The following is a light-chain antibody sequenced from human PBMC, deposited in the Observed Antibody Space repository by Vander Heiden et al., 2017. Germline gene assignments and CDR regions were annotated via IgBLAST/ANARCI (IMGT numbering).Light chain of an antibody. CDR2: QDS. CDR1: KWGDTY. CDR3: QAWDSSTGEV. V-gene: IGLV3-1*01. J-gene: IGLJ2*01. Sequence: SYELTQPPSVSVSPGQTASITCSGDKWGDTYACWYQQKPGQSPVLVIYQDSKRPSGIPERFSGSNSGNTATLTISGTKAMDDADYYCQAWDSSTGEVFGGGTKLTVL.